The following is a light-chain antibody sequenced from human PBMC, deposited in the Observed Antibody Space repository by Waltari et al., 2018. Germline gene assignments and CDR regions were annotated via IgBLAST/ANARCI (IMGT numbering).Light chain of an antibody. CDR3: QQRNNWPVT. CDR1: QSASTY. V-gene: IGKV3-11*01. Sequence: EIVLTQSPAPLSLSPGDRATLSCRASQSASTYLAWYQQKPGQAPRLLIYDASKMATGIPARFSGSGSGTDFTLTISSLEPEEFAVYYCQQRNNWPVTFGQGTRLEIQ. J-gene: IGKJ5*01. CDR2: DAS.